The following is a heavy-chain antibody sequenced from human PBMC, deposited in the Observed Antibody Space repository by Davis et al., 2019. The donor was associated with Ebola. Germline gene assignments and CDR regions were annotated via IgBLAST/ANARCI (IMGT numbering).Heavy chain of an antibody. J-gene: IGHJ4*02. CDR3: ATLPYCTDGTCYRGLDL. Sequence: KVSCKGSGYTFTNYWIGWVRQMPGRGLEWMGIIYPSDSDTKYSPSFRGQVTISADTSITTAYLQWSSLKASDTAMYYCATLPYCTDGTCYRGLDLWGQGTLVTVSS. D-gene: IGHD2-15*01. CDR2: IYPSDSDT. V-gene: IGHV5-51*01. CDR1: GYTFTNYW.